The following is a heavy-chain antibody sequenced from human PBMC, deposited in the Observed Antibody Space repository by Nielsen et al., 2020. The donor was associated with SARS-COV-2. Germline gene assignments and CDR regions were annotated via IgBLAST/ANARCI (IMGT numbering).Heavy chain of an antibody. CDR2: ISSSSSYT. CDR1: GFTFSDYY. V-gene: IGHV3-11*05. Sequence: GESLKISCAASGFTFSDYYMSWIRQAPGKGLEWVSYISSSSSYTNYADSVKGRFTISRDNAKNSLYLQMNSLRAEDTAVYYCARAASSGLDYWGQGTLVTVSS. J-gene: IGHJ4*02. CDR3: ARAASSGLDY. D-gene: IGHD6-19*01.